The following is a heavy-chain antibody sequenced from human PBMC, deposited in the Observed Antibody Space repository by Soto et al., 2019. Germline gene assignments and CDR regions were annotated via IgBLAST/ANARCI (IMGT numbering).Heavy chain of an antibody. CDR1: GYTFSGYA. Sequence: GGSLRLSCAASGYTFSGYAMSWVRQAPGRGLEWVSDISGSSGATYYADSVKGRFTISRDDSKNTLNLQMTRLRAEDTALYYCAKQGNVKWLRAYFDYWGQGTLVTVSS. V-gene: IGHV3-23*01. D-gene: IGHD5-12*01. J-gene: IGHJ4*02. CDR3: AKQGNVKWLRAYFDY. CDR2: ISGSSGAT.